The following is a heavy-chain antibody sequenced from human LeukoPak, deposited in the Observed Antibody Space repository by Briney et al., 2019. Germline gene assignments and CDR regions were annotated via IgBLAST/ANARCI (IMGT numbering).Heavy chain of an antibody. J-gene: IGHJ6*02. V-gene: IGHV1-46*01. CDR2: INPSGGST. D-gene: IGHD5-12*01. CDR3: ARRAGIVATTEYYYYYGMDV. Sequence: GASVKVSCKASGYTFTSYYIHWVRQAPGQGLEWMGIINPSGGSTSYAQKFQGRVTITADESTSTAYMELSSLRSEDTAVYYCARRAGIVATTEYYYYYGMDVWGQGTTVTVSS. CDR1: GYTFTSYY.